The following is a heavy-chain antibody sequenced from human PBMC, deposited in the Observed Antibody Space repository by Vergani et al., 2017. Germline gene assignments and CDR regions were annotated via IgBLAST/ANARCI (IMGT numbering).Heavy chain of an antibody. J-gene: IGHJ4*02. CDR3: ARGDGSGSYYNRASDY. CDR1: GGSVSSGSYD. CDR2: IYYSGST. D-gene: IGHD3-10*01. V-gene: IGHV4-61*01. Sequence: QVQLQESGPGLVKPSETLSLTCTVSGGSVSSGSYDWSWTRQPPGKGLEWIGYIYYSGSTNYNPSLKRRVTISVDTSKNQFSLKLSSVTAADTAVYYCARGDGSGSYYNRASDYWGQGTLVTVSS.